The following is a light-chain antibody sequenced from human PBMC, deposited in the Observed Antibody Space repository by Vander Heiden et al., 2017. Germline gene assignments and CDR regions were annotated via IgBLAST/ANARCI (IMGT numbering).Light chain of an antibody. CDR1: NIGSKS. CDR2: YDS. Sequence: SYVLTQPPSVSVAPGKPARITCGGNNIGSKSVHWYQQKPGQAPVLVIYYDSDRPSGSPERFSGSNSGNTATLTISRVEAGDEADYYCQVWDSSSDHAWVFGGGTKLTVL. V-gene: IGLV3-21*04. J-gene: IGLJ3*02. CDR3: QVWDSSSDHAWV.